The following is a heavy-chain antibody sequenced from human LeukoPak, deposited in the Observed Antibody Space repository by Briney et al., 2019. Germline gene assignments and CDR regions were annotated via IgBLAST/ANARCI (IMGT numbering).Heavy chain of an antibody. CDR2: IYYSGST. CDR3: ARAKWELLGFDP. J-gene: IGHJ5*02. CDR1: GGSISSYY. Sequence: SETLSLTCTVSGGSISSYYWSWIRQPPGKGLEWIGYIYYSGSTNYNPSLKSRVTISVDTSKNQFSLKLSSVTAADTAVYYCARAKWELLGFDPWGQGTLVTVSS. V-gene: IGHV4-59*01. D-gene: IGHD1-26*01.